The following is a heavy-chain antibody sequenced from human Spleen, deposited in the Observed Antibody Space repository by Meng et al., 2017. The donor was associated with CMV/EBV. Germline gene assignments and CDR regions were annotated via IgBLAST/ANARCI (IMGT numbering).Heavy chain of an antibody. D-gene: IGHD3-3*01. CDR1: GFTFGSYS. J-gene: IGHJ6*02. Sequence: GESLKISYAASGFTFGSYSMNWVRQAPGKGLEWVSSIGRSSSDIYYADSVRGRFTISREDAKSSLYLQMNSLRVDDTAVYYCARAPGGDFWSGYYQNYYYSGLDVWGQGTTVTVSS. CDR3: ARAPGGDFWSGYYQNYYYSGLDV. CDR2: IGRSSSDI. V-gene: IGHV3-21*06.